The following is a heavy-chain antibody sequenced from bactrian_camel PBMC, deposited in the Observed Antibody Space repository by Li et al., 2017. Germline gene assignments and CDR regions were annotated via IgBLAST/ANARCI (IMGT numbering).Heavy chain of an antibody. D-gene: IGHD2*01. V-gene: IGHV3S40*01. CDR2: ISFGGTTT. Sequence: VQLVESGGGLVQPGGSLRLSCEASGFTFTDYGMSWVRQVPGKGLECVSGISFGGTTTAYSDAAKGRFTLSRDNTKDIVYLQMDNLKSEDTAHYYCAIEDAGDYNPGDYWGQGTQVTVS. CDR3: AIEDAGDYNPGDY. CDR1: GFTFTDYG. J-gene: IGHJ4*01.